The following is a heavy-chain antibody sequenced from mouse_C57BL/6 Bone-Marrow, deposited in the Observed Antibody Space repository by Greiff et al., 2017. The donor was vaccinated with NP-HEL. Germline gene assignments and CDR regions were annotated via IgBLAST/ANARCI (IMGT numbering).Heavy chain of an antibody. V-gene: IGHV2-2*01. D-gene: IGHD2-4*01. CDR2: IWSGGST. CDR1: GFSLTSYG. CDR3: ARYDSFAY. Sequence: PPQHSSPVLFHPSQSLSITCTVSGFSLTSYGVHWVRQSPGKGLEWLGVIWSGGSTDYNAAFISRLSISKDNSKSQVFFKMNSLQADDTAIYYCARYDSFAYWGQGTLVTVSA. J-gene: IGHJ3*01.